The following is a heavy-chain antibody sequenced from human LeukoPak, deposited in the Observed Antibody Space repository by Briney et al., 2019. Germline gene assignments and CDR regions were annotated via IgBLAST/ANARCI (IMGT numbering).Heavy chain of an antibody. J-gene: IGHJ4*02. CDR3: ARVRGPLAYCGGDCYSN. CDR2: IYPGDSDT. D-gene: IGHD2-21*02. V-gene: IGHV5-51*01. CDR1: GYSFTSYW. Sequence: GESLKISCKGSGYSFTSYWIGWVRQMPGKGLEWMGIIYPGDSDTRYSPSFQGQVTISADKSISTAYLQWSSLKASDTAMYYCARVRGPLAYCGGDCYSNWGQGTLVTVSS.